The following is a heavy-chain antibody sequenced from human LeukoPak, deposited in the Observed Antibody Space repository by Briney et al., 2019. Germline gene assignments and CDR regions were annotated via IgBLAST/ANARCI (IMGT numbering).Heavy chain of an antibody. CDR2: MSPNSGNT. CDR1: GYTLTSYD. Sequence: VASVKVSCKASGYTLTSYDINWVRQAPGQGLEWMGWMSPNSGNTGYAQKFQRRVTMTRNTSISTAYMELSSLRSEDTAVYYCARRVGFRYDYWGQGTLSPSPQ. V-gene: IGHV1-8*01. CDR3: ARRVGFRYDY. D-gene: IGHD6-25*01. J-gene: IGHJ4*02.